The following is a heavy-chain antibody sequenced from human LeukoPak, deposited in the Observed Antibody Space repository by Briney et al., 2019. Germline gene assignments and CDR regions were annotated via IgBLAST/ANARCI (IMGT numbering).Heavy chain of an antibody. J-gene: IGHJ5*02. CDR1: GGSFSGYY. D-gene: IGHD3-10*01. CDR3: ARGRYYYGSGSYWFDP. V-gene: IGHV4-34*01. Sequence: SETLSLTCAVCGGSFSGYYWSWIRQPPGKGLEWIGEINHSGSTNYNPSLKSRVTISVDTSKNQFSLKLSSVTAADTAVYYCARGRYYYGSGSYWFDPWGQGTLVTVSS. CDR2: INHSGST.